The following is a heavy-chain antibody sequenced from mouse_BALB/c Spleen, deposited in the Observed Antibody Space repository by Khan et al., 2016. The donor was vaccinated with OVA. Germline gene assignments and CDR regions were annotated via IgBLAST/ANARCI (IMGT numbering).Heavy chain of an antibody. CDR3: ARSGYGSFAY. CDR1: GYTFTDFN. J-gene: IGHJ3*01. CDR2: IFPNDGGT. Sequence: VQLQQSGPELVKPGASVRISCKTSGYTFTDFNLDWVKQSHGKSLEWIGYIFPNDGGTGYNQKFKTKATLTVDSSSSTASMELRSLTSEASEVYYCARSGYGSFAYWGQGTLVTVSA. D-gene: IGHD1-2*01. V-gene: IGHV1S29*02.